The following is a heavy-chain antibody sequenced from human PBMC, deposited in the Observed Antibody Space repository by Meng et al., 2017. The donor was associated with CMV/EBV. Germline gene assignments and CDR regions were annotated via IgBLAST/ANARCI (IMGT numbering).Heavy chain of an antibody. Sequence: GGPLRLSCAASGFTFSSYEMNWVRQAPGKGLEWVSDISSSGSTIYYADSVKGRFTISRDNAKNSLYLQMKSLRAEDTALYYCARDGYGGAFDYWGQGTLVTVSS. J-gene: IGHJ4*02. V-gene: IGHV3-48*03. CDR3: ARDGYGGAFDY. D-gene: IGHD4-23*01. CDR2: ISSSGSTI. CDR1: GFTFSSYE.